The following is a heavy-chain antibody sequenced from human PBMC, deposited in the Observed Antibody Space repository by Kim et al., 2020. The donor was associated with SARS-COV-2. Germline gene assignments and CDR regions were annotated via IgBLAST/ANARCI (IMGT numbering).Heavy chain of an antibody. CDR2: T. V-gene: IGHV5-51*01. D-gene: IGHD4-17*01. CDR3: AIMTTVVKYRH. Sequence: TRYSPSFQGQVTISADKSISTAYLQWSSLKASDTAMYYCAIMTTVVKYRHWGQGTLVTVSS. J-gene: IGHJ1*01.